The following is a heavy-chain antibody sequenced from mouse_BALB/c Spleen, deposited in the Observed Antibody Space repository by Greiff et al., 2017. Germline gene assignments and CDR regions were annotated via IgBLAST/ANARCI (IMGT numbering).Heavy chain of an antibody. Sequence: QVQLQQSGAELVRPGTSVKISCKASGYAFTNYWLGWVKQRPGHGLGWIGDIYPGSGNTYYNEKFKGKATLTADKSSSTAYMQLSSLTSEDSAVYFCAREGNYDAMDYWGQGTSVTVSS. CDR3: AREGNYDAMDY. CDR1: GYAFTNYW. CDR2: IYPGSGNT. D-gene: IGHD2-1*01. V-gene: IGHV1-63*01. J-gene: IGHJ4*01.